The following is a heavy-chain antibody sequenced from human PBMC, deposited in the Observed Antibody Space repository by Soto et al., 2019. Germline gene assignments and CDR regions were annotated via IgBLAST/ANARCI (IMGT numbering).Heavy chain of an antibody. V-gene: IGHV3-21*01. CDR1: GFTFSSYS. Sequence: GWSLRLSCAASGFTFSSYSMNWVRQAPGKGLEWVSSISSSSSYIYYADSVKGRFTISRDNAKNSLYLQMNSLRAEDTAVYYCARDTCSSTSCYITFDYWGQGTLVTVSS. J-gene: IGHJ4*02. CDR3: ARDTCSSTSCYITFDY. D-gene: IGHD2-2*01. CDR2: ISSSSSYI.